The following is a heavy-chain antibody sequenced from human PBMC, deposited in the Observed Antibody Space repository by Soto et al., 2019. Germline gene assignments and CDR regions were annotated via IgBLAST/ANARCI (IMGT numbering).Heavy chain of an antibody. CDR1: GGSISSYY. D-gene: IGHD1-26*01. J-gene: IGHJ6*02. CDR3: ARDDEIVGATDQDYYYGMDV. CDR2: IYTSGST. V-gene: IGHV4-4*07. Sequence: LSLTCTVSGGSISSYYWSWIRQPAGKGLEWIGRIYTSGSTNYNPSLKSRVTMSVDTSKNQFSLKLSSVTAADTAVYYCARDDEIVGATDQDYYYGMDVWGQGTTVTVSS.